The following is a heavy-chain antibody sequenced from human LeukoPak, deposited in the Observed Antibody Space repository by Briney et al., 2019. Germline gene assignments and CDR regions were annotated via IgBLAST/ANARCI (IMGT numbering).Heavy chain of an antibody. J-gene: IGHJ4*02. Sequence: SETLSLTCTVSGGSISSYYWSWIRQPPGKGLEWIGYIYYSGSTNYNPSLKSRVTISVDTSKNQFSLKLSSVTAADTAVYYCARTKRQQLVLSEGYFDYWGQGTLVTVSS. V-gene: IGHV4-59*01. CDR2: IYYSGST. D-gene: IGHD6-13*01. CDR3: ARTKRQQLVLSEGYFDY. CDR1: GGSISSYY.